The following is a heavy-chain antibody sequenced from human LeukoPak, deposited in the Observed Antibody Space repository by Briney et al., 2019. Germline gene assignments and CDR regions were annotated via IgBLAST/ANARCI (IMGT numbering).Heavy chain of an antibody. J-gene: IGHJ4*02. Sequence: GGSLRLSCAASGFTFSSYAMSWVRQAPGKGLEWVSSINSAGVYTYYADPVRGQFTISRGNSKNTLHLQMNSLRAEDTAVYYCASKGLYSNGQFDYCAQGTLVTVSS. D-gene: IGHD6-19*01. CDR3: ASKGLYSNGQFDY. CDR1: GFTFSSYA. V-gene: IGHV3-23*01. CDR2: INSAGVYT.